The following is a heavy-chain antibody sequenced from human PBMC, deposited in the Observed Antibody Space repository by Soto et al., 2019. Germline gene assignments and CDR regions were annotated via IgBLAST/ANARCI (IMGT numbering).Heavy chain of an antibody. J-gene: IGHJ6*02. CDR1: GYTLTELS. V-gene: IGHV1-24*01. D-gene: IGHD3-10*01. Sequence: ASVKVSCKVSGYTLTELSMHWVRQAPGKGLEWMGGFDPEDGETIYAQKFQGRVTMTEDTSTDTAYMELSSLRSEDTAVYYCATCDYYGSGRYYYYYGMDVWGQGTTVTVSS. CDR3: ATCDYYGSGRYYYYYGMDV. CDR2: FDPEDGET.